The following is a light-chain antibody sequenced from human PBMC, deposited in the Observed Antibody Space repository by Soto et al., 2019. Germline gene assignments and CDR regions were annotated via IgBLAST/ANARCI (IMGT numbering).Light chain of an antibody. Sequence: QSVLTQSSSASASLGSSVKLTCTLSSGHSSYIIAWHQQQPGKAPRYLMKLEGSGSYNKGSGVPDRFSGSSSGADRYLTISNLQSEDEADYYCETWDSNTHVFGTGT. J-gene: IGLJ1*01. CDR3: ETWDSNTHV. V-gene: IGLV4-60*03. CDR1: SGHSSYI. CDR2: LEGSGSY.